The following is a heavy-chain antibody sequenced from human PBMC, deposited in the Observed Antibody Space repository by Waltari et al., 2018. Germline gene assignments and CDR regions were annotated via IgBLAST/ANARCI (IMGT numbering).Heavy chain of an antibody. CDR2: INPTSGGT. CDR3: ARDRRIEQQRPYGFDI. V-gene: IGHV1-2*02. J-gene: IGHJ3*02. D-gene: IGHD6-13*01. Sequence: QVQLVQSGAEVKKPGASVKVSCKASGYTFTGYYMHWVRQAPGQGLEWMGWINPTSGGTTYAQKFQGRVTMTRDTSISTAYMELSRLRSDDTAVYYCARDRRIEQQRPYGFDIWGQGTMVTVSS. CDR1: GYTFTGYY.